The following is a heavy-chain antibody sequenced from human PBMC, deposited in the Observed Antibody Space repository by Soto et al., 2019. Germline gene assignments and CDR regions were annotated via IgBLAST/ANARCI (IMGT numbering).Heavy chain of an antibody. Sequence: QVQLVQSGAEVKKPGSSVKVSCKASGGTFSSYTFSWVRQAPGQGLEWMGRILPIVGKPNYAQKFQGRVTITADKSTSTAYMELSSLRSEDTAVYYCARAYGSGSYRHFDYWGQGTLVTVSS. CDR3: ARAYGSGSYRHFDY. V-gene: IGHV1-69*08. CDR2: ILPIVGKP. CDR1: GGTFSSYT. J-gene: IGHJ4*02. D-gene: IGHD3-10*01.